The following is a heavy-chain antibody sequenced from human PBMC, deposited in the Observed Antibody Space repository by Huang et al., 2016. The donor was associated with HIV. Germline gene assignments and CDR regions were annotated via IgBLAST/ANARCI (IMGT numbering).Heavy chain of an antibody. D-gene: IGHD3-16*01. J-gene: IGHJ6*03. CDR2: VFPGESDT. V-gene: IGHV5-51*03. CDR1: GYSFRSYW. Sequence: EVQLVQSGAEVKKPGESLRISCKGSGYSFRSYWIGWVRQMPGKGLEWMGLVFPGESDTRYSPSFKGLVTISADKSISTAYLQWGSLKAADTAMYYCAREGGSRYYMDVWGKGTTVTVSS. CDR3: AREGGSRYYMDV.